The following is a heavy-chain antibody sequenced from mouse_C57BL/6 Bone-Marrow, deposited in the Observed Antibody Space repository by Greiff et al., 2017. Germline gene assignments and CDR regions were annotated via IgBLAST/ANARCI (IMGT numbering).Heavy chain of an antibody. CDR2: IHPNSGST. J-gene: IGHJ3*01. Sequence: QVQLQQSGAELVKPGASVKLSCKASGYTFTSYWMHWVKQRPGQGLEWIGMIHPNSGSTNYNEQFKSKATLTVDKSSSTAYMQLSSLTSEDSAVXYCARWRDYDSLFAYWGQGTLVTVSA. V-gene: IGHV1-64*01. D-gene: IGHD2-4*01. CDR3: ARWRDYDSLFAY. CDR1: GYTFTSYW.